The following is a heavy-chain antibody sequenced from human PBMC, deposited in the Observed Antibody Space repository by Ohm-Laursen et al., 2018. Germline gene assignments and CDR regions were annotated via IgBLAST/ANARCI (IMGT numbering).Heavy chain of an antibody. CDR1: GYTFTGYY. D-gene: IGHD6-19*01. J-gene: IGHJ4*02. CDR2: INPNSGGT. V-gene: IGHV1-2*02. Sequence: SVNVSCKASGYTFTGYYMHWVRQAPGHGLEWMGWINPNSGGTNYAQKFQGRVTMTRDTSISTAYMELSRLRSDDTAVYYCARDYRLAVAGPRYYFDYWGQGTLVTVSS. CDR3: ARDYRLAVAGPRYYFDY.